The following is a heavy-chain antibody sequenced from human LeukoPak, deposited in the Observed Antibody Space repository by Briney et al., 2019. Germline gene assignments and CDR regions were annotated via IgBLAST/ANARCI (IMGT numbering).Heavy chain of an antibody. CDR3: ARDSYYYGSGSYFKNYYYYYMDV. Sequence: SVKVSCKAPGGTFSSYAISWVRQAPGQGLEWMGGIIPSFGTANYAQKFQGRATVTTDESTSTAYMELSSLRSEDTAVYYCARDSYYYGSGSYFKNYYYYYMDVWGKGTTVTVSS. CDR1: GGTFSSYA. V-gene: IGHV1-69*05. J-gene: IGHJ6*03. CDR2: IIPSFGTA. D-gene: IGHD3-10*01.